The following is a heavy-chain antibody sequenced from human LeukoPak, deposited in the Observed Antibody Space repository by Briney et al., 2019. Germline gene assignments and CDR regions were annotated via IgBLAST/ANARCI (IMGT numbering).Heavy chain of an antibody. Sequence: SETLSLTCAVYGGSFSGYYWSWIRQPPGKGLEWIGAINHSGSTNYNPSLKGRVTISADTSKNQFSLKLSSVTAADTAVYYCVRRSYYYDSSDYYYCFDYWGEGTLVTVSS. D-gene: IGHD3-22*01. CDR1: GGSFSGYY. J-gene: IGHJ4*02. V-gene: IGHV4-34*01. CDR2: INHSGST. CDR3: VRRSYYYDSSDYYYCFDY.